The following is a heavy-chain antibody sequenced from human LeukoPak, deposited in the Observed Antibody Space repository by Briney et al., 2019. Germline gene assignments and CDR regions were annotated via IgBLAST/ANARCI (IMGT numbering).Heavy chain of an antibody. CDR2: IIGSGSYK. D-gene: IGHD4-17*01. Sequence: NTGGSLRLSCAASGFTFNTYNMNWVRQAPGKGLEWVSSIIGSGSYKYHANSVKGRFTISRDNAKNSVFLQMTSLRADDTAVYYCARAHTTVTNFFDYWGQGTLVTVSS. CDR1: GFTFNTYN. J-gene: IGHJ4*02. V-gene: IGHV3-21*01. CDR3: ARAHTTVTNFFDY.